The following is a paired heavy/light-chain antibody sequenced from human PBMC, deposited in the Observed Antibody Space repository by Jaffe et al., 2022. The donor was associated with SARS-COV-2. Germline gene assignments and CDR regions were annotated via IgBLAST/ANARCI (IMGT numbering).Light chain of an antibody. V-gene: IGLV1-51*01. CDR1: SSNIGNNY. Sequence: QSVLTQPPSVSAAPGQKVTISCSGSSSNIGNNYVSWYQQLPGTAPRLLIYDNNKRPSGIPDRFSGSKSGTSATLGITGLQTGDEADYYCGTWDSALRAGVFGGGTKLTVL. J-gene: IGLJ3*02. CDR3: GTWDSALRAGV. CDR2: DNN.
Heavy chain of an antibody. CDR1: GFTFSAYS. CDR2: ISRRDGQT. V-gene: IGHV3-21*01. J-gene: IGHJ4*02. Sequence: EVQLVESGGGLVKPGGSLRLSCEASGFTFSAYSMNWVRQAPGKGLEWVSSISRRDGQTFYADSVRGRFTISRDNANNLLYLQMNSLRADDTAVFYCAREASVIQDLDYWGRGTLVTVSS. CDR3: AREASVIQDLDY. D-gene: IGHD3-16*02.